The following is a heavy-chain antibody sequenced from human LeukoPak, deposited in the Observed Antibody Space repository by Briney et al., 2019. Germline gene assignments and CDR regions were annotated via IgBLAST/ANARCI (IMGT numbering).Heavy chain of an antibody. J-gene: IGHJ5*02. Sequence: GGSLRLSCAASGFTFDDYAMHWVRQAPGKGLEWVSLISWDGGSTYYADSVKGRFTISRDNSKNSLYLQMNSLRAEDTALYYCAKGGDSSGYWSWFDPWGQGTLVTVSS. CDR1: GFTFDDYA. CDR2: ISWDGGST. D-gene: IGHD3-22*01. V-gene: IGHV3-43D*03. CDR3: AKGGDSSGYWSWFDP.